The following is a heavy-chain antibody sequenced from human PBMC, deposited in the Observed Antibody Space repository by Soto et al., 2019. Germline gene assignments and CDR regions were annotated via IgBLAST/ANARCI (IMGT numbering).Heavy chain of an antibody. CDR1: GGSISSGGYY. J-gene: IGHJ2*01. V-gene: IGHV4-31*01. Sequence: QVQLQESGPGLVKPSQTLSLTCTVSGGSISSGGYYWSWIRQHPGKGLEWIGYIYYSGSTYYNPSLXXXVTISVDTSKXXFXLXXSSVTAAATAVYYCATLRDIVLVPAAPDQRWYFDLWGRGTLVTVSS. CDR2: IYYSGST. CDR3: ATLRDIVLVPAAPDQRWYFDL. D-gene: IGHD2-2*01.